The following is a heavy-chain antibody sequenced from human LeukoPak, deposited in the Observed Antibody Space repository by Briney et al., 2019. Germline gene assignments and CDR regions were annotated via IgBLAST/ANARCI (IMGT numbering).Heavy chain of an antibody. V-gene: IGHV3-64*01. CDR3: ARDGGDIVVVTASYYYMDV. D-gene: IGHD2-21*02. CDR2: ISSNGGST. CDR1: GFTFSNYA. Sequence: GGSLRLSCAASGFTFSNYAMHWVRQAPGKGLEYVSAISSNGGSTYYANSVKGGFTISRDNSKNTLYLQMGSLRAEDMARYYCARDGGDIVVVTASYYYMDVWGKGTTVTVSS. J-gene: IGHJ6*03.